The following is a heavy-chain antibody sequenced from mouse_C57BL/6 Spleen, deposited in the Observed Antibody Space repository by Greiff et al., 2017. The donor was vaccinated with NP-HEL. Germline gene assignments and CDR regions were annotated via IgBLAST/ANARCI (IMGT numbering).Heavy chain of an antibody. CDR2: ISSGSSTI. CDR3: ARILYDYDVFYAMDY. CDR1: GFTFSDYG. J-gene: IGHJ4*01. D-gene: IGHD2-4*01. V-gene: IGHV5-17*01. Sequence: EVHLVESGGGLVKPGGSLKLSCAASGFTFSDYGMHWVRQAPEKGLEWVAYISSGSSTIYYADTVKGRFTISRDNAKNTLFLQMTSLRSEDTAMYYCARILYDYDVFYAMDYWGQGTSVTVSS.